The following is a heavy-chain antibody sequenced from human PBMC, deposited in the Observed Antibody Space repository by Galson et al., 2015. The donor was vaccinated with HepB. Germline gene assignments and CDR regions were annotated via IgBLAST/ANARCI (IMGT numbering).Heavy chain of an antibody. CDR3: ARDVAIVATKSAFDI. CDR2: ISSSSSYT. J-gene: IGHJ3*02. CDR1: GFTFSDYY. V-gene: IGHV3-11*06. D-gene: IGHD5-12*01. Sequence: SLRLSCAASGFTFSDYYMSWIRQAPGKGLEWVSYISSSSSYTNYADSVKGRFTISRDNAKNSLYLQMNSLRAEDTAVYYCARDVAIVATKSAFDIWGQGTMVTVSS.